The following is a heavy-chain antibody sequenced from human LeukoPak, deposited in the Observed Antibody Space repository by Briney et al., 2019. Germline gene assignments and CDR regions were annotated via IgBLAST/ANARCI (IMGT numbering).Heavy chain of an antibody. Sequence: ASVKVSCKASGYXFTGYYMHWVRQAPGQGHEWMGWINPNSGGTNYAQNFQGRVTMTRDTSITTAYMELSSLSSDDTAVYYCARGIVVVSAAWYYYGMDVWGQGTTVTVSS. CDR1: GYXFTGYY. V-gene: IGHV1-2*02. D-gene: IGHD2-21*01. CDR2: INPNSGGT. CDR3: ARGIVVVSAAWYYYGMDV. J-gene: IGHJ6*02.